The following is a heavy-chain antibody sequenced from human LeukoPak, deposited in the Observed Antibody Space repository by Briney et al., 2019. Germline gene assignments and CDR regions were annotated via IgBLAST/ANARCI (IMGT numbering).Heavy chain of an antibody. Sequence: NTSETLSLTCSVSGVSISSYYWSWIRQPAGKGLEWIGRIDTSGSTNYNPSLKSRVTMSVDTSKNQFSLKLSSVTAADTAVYYCAREAHDFWSGYYRANYMDVWGRGTTVTVSS. V-gene: IGHV4-4*07. CDR2: IDTSGST. J-gene: IGHJ6*03. D-gene: IGHD3-3*01. CDR3: AREAHDFWSGYYRANYMDV. CDR1: GVSISSYY.